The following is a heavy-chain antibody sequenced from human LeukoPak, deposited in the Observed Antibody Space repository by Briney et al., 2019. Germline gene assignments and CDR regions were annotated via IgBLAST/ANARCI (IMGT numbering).Heavy chain of an antibody. CDR3: ARVIGYSSGWRPYYYCGMDV. V-gene: IGHV3-74*01. CDR2: INSDGSST. J-gene: IGHJ6*02. Sequence: GGSLRLSCAASGFTFSSYWMHWVRQAPGKGLVWVSRINSDGSSTSYADSVKGRFTISRDNAKNTLYLQMNSLRAEDTAVYYCARVIGYSSGWRPYYYCGMDVWGQGTTVTVSS. CDR1: GFTFSSYW. D-gene: IGHD6-19*01.